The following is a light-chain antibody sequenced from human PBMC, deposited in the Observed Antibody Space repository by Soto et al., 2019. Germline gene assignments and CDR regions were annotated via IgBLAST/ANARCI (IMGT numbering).Light chain of an antibody. CDR2: GAS. V-gene: IGKV3-20*01. CDR1: QSVSSSF. CDR3: QQYDSSPWT. J-gene: IGKJ1*01. Sequence: EIVLTQSPGTLSLSPGERATLSCRASQSVSSSFLAWYQQKPGQAPRLLICGASNRATGIPDRFSGSGSGTDFTLTISRLEPEDFAVYYCQQYDSSPWTFGQGTKVEIK.